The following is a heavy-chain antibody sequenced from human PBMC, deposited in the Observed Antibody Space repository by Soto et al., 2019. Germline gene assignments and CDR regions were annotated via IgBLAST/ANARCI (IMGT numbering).Heavy chain of an antibody. CDR1: GFTFSNHY. D-gene: IGHD1-26*01. J-gene: IGHJ4*02. V-gene: IGHV3-72*01. CDR3: ARYSGSYSRGSDY. CDR2: IRNKANSYYT. Sequence: EVKLVESGGGLVQPGGSLRLSCAASGFTFSNHYMEWVRQAPGKGLEWVGRIRNKANSYYTEHAASVKGRFTISRDDSKNSLYLQLNSLKTEDTAVYYCARYSGSYSRGSDYWGQGTLVTVSS.